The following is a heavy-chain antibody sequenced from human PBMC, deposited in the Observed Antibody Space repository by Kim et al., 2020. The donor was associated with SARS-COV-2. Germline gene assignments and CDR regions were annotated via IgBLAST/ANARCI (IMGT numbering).Heavy chain of an antibody. CDR2: INHSGST. CDR1: GGSFSGYY. D-gene: IGHD3-9*01. Sequence: SETLSLTCAVYGGSFSGYYWSWIRQPPGKGLEWIGEINHSGSTNYNPSLKSRVTISVDTSKNQFSLKLSSVTAADTAVYYCARGFTGNSPDYWGQGTLVT. J-gene: IGHJ4*02. V-gene: IGHV4-34*01. CDR3: ARGFTGNSPDY.